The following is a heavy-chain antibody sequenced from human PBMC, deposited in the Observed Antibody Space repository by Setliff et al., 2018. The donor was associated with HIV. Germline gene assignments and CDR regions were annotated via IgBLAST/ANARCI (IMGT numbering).Heavy chain of an antibody. CDR2: IDSSASTI. D-gene: IGHD2-15*01. CDR3: ARGCVGGNCYSPTGDY. Sequence: GSLRLSYAASGFTFSSYEMNWVRQAPGKGLEWVSYIDSSASTIKYADSVKGRFTISRDNAKNSLFLQMNSLRAEDTAVYYCARGCVGGNCYSPTGDYWGQGTLVTVSS. CDR1: GFTFSSYE. J-gene: IGHJ4*02. V-gene: IGHV3-48*03.